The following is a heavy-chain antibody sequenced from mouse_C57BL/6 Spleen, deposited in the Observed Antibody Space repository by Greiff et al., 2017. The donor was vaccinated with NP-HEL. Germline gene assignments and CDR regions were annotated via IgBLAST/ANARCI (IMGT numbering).Heavy chain of an antibody. CDR2: IDPSDSET. CDR1: GYTFTSYW. J-gene: IGHJ4*01. CDR3: ARGGLLYYYAMDY. Sequence: QVQLKQPGAELVRPGSSVKLSCKASGYTFTSYWMHWVKQRPIQGLEWIGNIDPSDSETHYNQKFKDKATLTVDKSSSTAYMQLSSLTSEDSAVYYCARGGLLYYYAMDYWGQGTSVTVSS. V-gene: IGHV1-52*01. D-gene: IGHD2-13*01.